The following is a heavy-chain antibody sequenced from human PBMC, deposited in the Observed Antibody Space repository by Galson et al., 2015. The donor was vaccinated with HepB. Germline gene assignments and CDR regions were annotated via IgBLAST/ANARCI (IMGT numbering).Heavy chain of an antibody. CDR2: FYPDDSDS. Sequence: QSGAEVKKPGESLKISCKGSGYSFSSYWIAWVRQMPGKGLEWMGIFYPDDSDSLYSPSFQGQVTFSADKSTNTAYLQWSTLKASDTAMYYCARLGRGIAVPVRAGLYGMDVWGQGTTVTVSS. CDR3: ARLGRGIAVPVRAGLYGMDV. D-gene: IGHD6-19*01. V-gene: IGHV5-51*01. CDR1: GYSFSSYW. J-gene: IGHJ6*02.